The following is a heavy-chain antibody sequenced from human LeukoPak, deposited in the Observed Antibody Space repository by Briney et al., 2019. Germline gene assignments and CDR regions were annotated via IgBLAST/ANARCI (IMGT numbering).Heavy chain of an antibody. V-gene: IGHV4-39*01. J-gene: IGHJ5*02. CDR2: IYYSGST. Sequence: SETLSLTCTVSGGSISSSSYYWGWIRQPPGKGLEWIGSIYYSGSTYYNPSLKSRVTISVDTSKNQFSLKLSSVTAADTAVYYCARQRIAAAGRGNWFDPWGQGTRVIVSS. CDR1: GGSISSSSYY. CDR3: ARQRIAAAGRGNWFDP. D-gene: IGHD6-13*01.